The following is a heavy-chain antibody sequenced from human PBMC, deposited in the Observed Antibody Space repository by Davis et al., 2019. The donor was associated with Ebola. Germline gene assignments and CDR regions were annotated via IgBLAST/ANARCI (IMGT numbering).Heavy chain of an antibody. D-gene: IGHD2-2*02. V-gene: IGHV4-34*01. Sequence: PSETLSLTCAVYGGSFSGYYWSWIRQPPGKGLEWIGEINHSGSTNYNPSLKSRVTISVDTSKNQFSLKLSSVTAADTAVYYCARLRVVVVPAAIRIAYYYGMDVWGQGTTVTVSS. CDR2: INHSGST. J-gene: IGHJ6*02. CDR1: GGSFSGYY. CDR3: ARLRVVVVPAAIRIAYYYGMDV.